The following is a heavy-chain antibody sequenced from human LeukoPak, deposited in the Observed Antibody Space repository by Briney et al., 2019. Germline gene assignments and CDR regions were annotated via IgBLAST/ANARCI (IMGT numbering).Heavy chain of an antibody. CDR3: ARSSKLRAGIAVAGRNWFDP. CDR1: GFTFGNHG. Sequence: GGSLRLSCAASGFTFGNHGMNWVRQAPGKGLEWVSGIIPSGDITYYADSVKGRYTISRDNSKNTLYLEVISLTAEDTAVYYCARSSKLRAGIAVAGRNWFDPWGQGTLVTVSS. CDR2: IIPSGDIT. D-gene: IGHD6-19*01. V-gene: IGHV3-23*01. J-gene: IGHJ5*02.